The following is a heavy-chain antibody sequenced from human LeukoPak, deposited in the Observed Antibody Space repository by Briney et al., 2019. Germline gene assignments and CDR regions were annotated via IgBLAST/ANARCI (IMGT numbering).Heavy chain of an antibody. V-gene: IGHV1-18*01. Sequence: ASVKVSCKASGYTFTSYGISWVRQAPGQGLEWMGWISAYNGNTNYAQKLQGRVTMTTDTSTSTAYMELRSLRSDDTAVYYCARSPYSSGWYSRTVYDAFDIWGQGTMVTVSS. J-gene: IGHJ3*02. CDR1: GYTFTSYG. D-gene: IGHD6-19*01. CDR3: ARSPYSSGWYSRTVYDAFDI. CDR2: ISAYNGNT.